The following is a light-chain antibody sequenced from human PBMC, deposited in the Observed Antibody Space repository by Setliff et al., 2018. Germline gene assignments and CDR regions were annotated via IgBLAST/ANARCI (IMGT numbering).Light chain of an antibody. CDR1: KLGDKY. V-gene: IGLV3-1*01. Sequence: SYELTQPPPLSVSPGQTASITCSGDKLGDKYISWYQHKPGQSPVVVMYQDNKRPSGIPRRFSGSNSGNTATLTISGTQAMDEADYYCQAWDSGTAVFGSGTKGTVL. CDR3: QAWDSGTAV. CDR2: QDN. J-gene: IGLJ1*01.